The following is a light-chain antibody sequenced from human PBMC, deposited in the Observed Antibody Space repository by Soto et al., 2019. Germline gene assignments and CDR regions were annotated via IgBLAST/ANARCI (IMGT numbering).Light chain of an antibody. CDR2: QVS. CDR3: MQGTHWPPYT. J-gene: IGKJ2*01. V-gene: IGKV2-30*02. Sequence: DVVMTQPPLSLPVTLGQPASISCRSSQSLVHSDGNTYLNWFQQRPGQSPRRLIFQVSKRDSGGPDRFSGSGSGTDFTLKISRVEAEDVGVYYCMQGTHWPPYTFGQGTKLEIK. CDR1: QSLVHSDGNTY.